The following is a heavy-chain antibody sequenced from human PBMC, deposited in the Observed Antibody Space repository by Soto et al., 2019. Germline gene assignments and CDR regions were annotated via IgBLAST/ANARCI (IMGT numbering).Heavy chain of an antibody. Sequence: SETLSLTCAVYGGSFSGYYWSWIRQPPGKGLEWIGEINHSGSTNYNPSLKSRVTISVDTSKNQFSLKLSSATAADTAVYYCAREGTYYDSSGYYQIYNWFDPWGQGTLVTVSS. D-gene: IGHD3-22*01. J-gene: IGHJ5*02. CDR2: INHSGST. CDR1: GGSFSGYY. CDR3: AREGTYYDSSGYYQIYNWFDP. V-gene: IGHV4-34*01.